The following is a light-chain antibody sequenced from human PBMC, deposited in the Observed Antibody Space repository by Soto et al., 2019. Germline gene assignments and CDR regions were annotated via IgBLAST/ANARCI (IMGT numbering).Light chain of an antibody. J-gene: IGKJ5*01. CDR1: QSVSSSY. Sequence: EIVWPQSPGTLSLSPGESSTLSCLASQSVSSSYLVWHQQKPGQAPRLLIYDISTRAAAIPARFSGSGSGTDFTLTVSSLEPEDFALYYCQQRSNRITVGQGTRLEIK. CDR3: QQRSNRIT. V-gene: IGKV3D-20*02. CDR2: DIS.